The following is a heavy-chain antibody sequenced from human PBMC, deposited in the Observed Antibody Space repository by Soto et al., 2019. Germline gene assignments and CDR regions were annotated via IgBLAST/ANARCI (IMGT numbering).Heavy chain of an antibody. Sequence: QVQLVESGGGVVQPGRSLRLSCAASGFTFSSYGMHWVRQAPGKGLEWVAVIWYDGSNKYYADSVKGRFTISRDNSKNTLYLQMNSLRAEDTAVYYCARVGYCSSTSCLYYYGMDVWGQETTVTVSS. CDR2: IWYDGSNK. V-gene: IGHV3-33*01. CDR3: ARVGYCSSTSCLYYYGMDV. D-gene: IGHD2-2*01. CDR1: GFTFSSYG. J-gene: IGHJ6*02.